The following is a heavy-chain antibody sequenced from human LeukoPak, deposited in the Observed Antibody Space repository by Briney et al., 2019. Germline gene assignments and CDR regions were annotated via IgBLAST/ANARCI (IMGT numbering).Heavy chain of an antibody. J-gene: IGHJ3*02. CDR3: ARDSGSSRRRITIFGVVIAFDI. CDR2: IRSKAYGGTT. V-gene: IGHV3-49*04. Sequence: GGSLRLSCTASGFTFGDYAMSWVRQAPGKGLEWVGFIRSKAYGGTTEYAASVKGRFTISRDDSKSIAYLQMNSLRAEDTAVYYCARDSGSSRRRITIFGVVIAFDIWGQGTMVTVSS. CDR1: GFTFGDYA. D-gene: IGHD3-3*01.